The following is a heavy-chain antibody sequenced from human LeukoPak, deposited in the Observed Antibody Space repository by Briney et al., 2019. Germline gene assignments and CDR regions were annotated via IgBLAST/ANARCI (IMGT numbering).Heavy chain of an antibody. CDR3: ASLAAAGGDFDY. V-gene: IGHV1-46*01. CDR1: GYTFTGYY. CDR2: INPSGGST. D-gene: IGHD6-13*01. J-gene: IGHJ4*02. Sequence: ASVKVSCKASGYTFTGYYMHWVRQAPGQGLEWMGIINPSGGSTSYAQKFQGRVTMTRDTSTNTVYMELSSLRSEDTAVYYCASLAAAGGDFDYWGQGTLVTVSS.